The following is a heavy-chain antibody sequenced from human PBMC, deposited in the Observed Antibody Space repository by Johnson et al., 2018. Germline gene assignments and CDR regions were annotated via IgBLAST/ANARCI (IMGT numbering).Heavy chain of an antibody. D-gene: IGHD2-2*03. CDR1: GFSFDDYG. CDR3: AGGDGWIFHH. V-gene: IGHV3-20*04. Sequence: VQLVESGGSVVRXGGSLRLXCVVSGFSFDDYGMTWVRQAPGKGLEWVSDLNWNGDSTNYADSVKGRFTISRDNAKNSRYLQMNSLRAEDTAVYYCAGGDGWIFHHWGQDTLVTVSS. J-gene: IGHJ1*01. CDR2: LNWNGDST.